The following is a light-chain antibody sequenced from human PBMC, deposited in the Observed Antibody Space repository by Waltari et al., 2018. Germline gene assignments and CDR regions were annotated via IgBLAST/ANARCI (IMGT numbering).Light chain of an antibody. V-gene: IGKV3-20*01. CDR3: KKDGTLPAT. CDR1: QSVSRT. CDR2: DAS. Sequence: EIVLTQSPGTLSLSPGERATLSCRASQSVSRTLAWYQQKPGQAPRLLIYDASTRATGIPDRFSGSGFGTDFSLTISRLEPEDFAVYYCKKDGTLPATFGQGTTVEIK. J-gene: IGKJ1*01.